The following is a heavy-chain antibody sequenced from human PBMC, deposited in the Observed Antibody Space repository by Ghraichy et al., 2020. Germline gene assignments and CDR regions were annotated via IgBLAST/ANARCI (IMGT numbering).Heavy chain of an antibody. Sequence: GGSLRLSCTASGFTFSSYEMSWVRQAPGKGLEWVSYISSSGSTIYYEDSVKDRFTISRDNARNSLYLQMNSLTVEDTAVYYCARVLRIDVAGSFDYWGQGTLVTVSS. CDR2: ISSSGSTI. D-gene: IGHD6-19*01. CDR1: GFTFSSYE. V-gene: IGHV3-48*03. CDR3: ARVLRIDVAGSFDY. J-gene: IGHJ4*02.